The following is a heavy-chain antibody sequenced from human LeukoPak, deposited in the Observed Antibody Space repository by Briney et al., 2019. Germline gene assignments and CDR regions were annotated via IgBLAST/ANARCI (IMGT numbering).Heavy chain of an antibody. CDR3: ARWYGDYGAFDI. V-gene: IGHV3-33*03. Sequence: GGSLRLSCAASGYTFSSHGMHWVRQAPGKGPEWVALIWYDGSKKYYADSVKGRFTISRDNSKNTVYLQMSSLRAEDTAVYYCARWYGDYGAFDIWGQGTMVTVSS. J-gene: IGHJ3*02. D-gene: IGHD4-17*01. CDR1: GYTFSSHG. CDR2: IWYDGSKK.